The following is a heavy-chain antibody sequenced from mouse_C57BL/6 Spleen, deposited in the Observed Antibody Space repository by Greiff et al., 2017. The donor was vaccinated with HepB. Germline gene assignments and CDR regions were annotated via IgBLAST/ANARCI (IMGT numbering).Heavy chain of an antibody. CDR2: ISSGSSTI. D-gene: IGHD2-3*01. V-gene: IGHV5-17*01. Sequence: EVQLQQSGGGLVKPGGSLKLSCAASGFTFSDYGMHWVRQAPEKGLEWVAYISSGSSTIYYADTVKGRFTISRDNAKNTLFLQMTSLRSEDTAMYYCARSPDGYYWFAYWGQGTLVTVSA. CDR3: ARSPDGYYWFAY. J-gene: IGHJ3*01. CDR1: GFTFSDYG.